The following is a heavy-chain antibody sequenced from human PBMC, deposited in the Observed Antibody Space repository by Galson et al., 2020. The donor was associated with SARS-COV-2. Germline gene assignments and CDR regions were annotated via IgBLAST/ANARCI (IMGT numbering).Heavy chain of an antibody. D-gene: IGHD6-19*01. CDR1: GYTFTSYG. J-gene: IGHJ5*02. Sequence: ASVKVSCKASGYTFTSYGISWVRQAPGQGLEWMGWISAYNGNTNYAQKLQGRVTMTTDTSTSTAYMELRSLRSDDTALYYCARETNYGSGSYNGVDPWGQGTLVTVSS. V-gene: IGHV1-18*04. CDR3: ARETNYGSGSYNGVDP. CDR2: ISAYNGNT.